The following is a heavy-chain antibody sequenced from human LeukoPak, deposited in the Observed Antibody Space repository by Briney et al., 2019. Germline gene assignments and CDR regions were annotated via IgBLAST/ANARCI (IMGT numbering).Heavy chain of an antibody. CDR2: IYYSGST. V-gene: IGHV4-31*03. CDR1: GGSISSGGYY. CDR3: ARGYDSSGYYSS. J-gene: IGHJ5*02. Sequence: PSETLSLTCTVSGGSISSGGYYWSWIRQHPGKGLEWIGYIYYSGSTYYNPSLKSRVTISVDTSKNQFSLKLSSVTAADTAVYYCARGYDSSGYYSSWGQGTLVTVSS. D-gene: IGHD3-22*01.